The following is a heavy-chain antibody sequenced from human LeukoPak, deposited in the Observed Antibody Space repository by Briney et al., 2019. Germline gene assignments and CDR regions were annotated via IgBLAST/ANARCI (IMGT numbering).Heavy chain of an antibody. J-gene: IGHJ4*02. CDR3: ARDFTGYCSSTSCYAPGY. V-gene: IGHV3-9*01. CDR2: ISWNSGSI. CDR1: GFTFDDYA. Sequence: PGGSLRLSCAASGFTFDDYAMHWVRQAPGKGLEWVSGISWNSGSIGYADSVKGRFTISRDNAKNSLYLQMNSLRAEDTAVYYCARDFTGYCSSTSCYAPGYWGQGTLVTVSS. D-gene: IGHD2-2*01.